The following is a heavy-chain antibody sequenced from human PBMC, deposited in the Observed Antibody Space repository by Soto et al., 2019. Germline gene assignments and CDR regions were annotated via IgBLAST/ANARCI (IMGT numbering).Heavy chain of an antibody. CDR1: GGSISRYY. J-gene: IGHJ4*02. V-gene: IGHV4-59*01. D-gene: IGHD3-3*01. CDR2: IYHTGAT. CDR3: ARSSGFYTGSFYY. Sequence: QVQLQESGPGLVKPSETLSLTCTVFGGSISRYYWCWIRQSPGKGLEWIAYIYHTGATNYNPSLKSRVAISVDMSKNQVSLKLTSVRPADTAVYYCARSSGFYTGSFYYWGQGTLVTVSS.